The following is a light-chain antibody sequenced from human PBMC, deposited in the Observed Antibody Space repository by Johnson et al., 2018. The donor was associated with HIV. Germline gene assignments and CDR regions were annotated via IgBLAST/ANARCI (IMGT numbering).Light chain of an antibody. CDR1: SSDMGNYA. V-gene: IGLV1-51*02. J-gene: IGLJ1*01. CDR2: ENN. Sequence: LTQPPSVSAAPGQKVTISCSGSSSDMGNYAVSWYQQLPGTAPKLLIYENNKRPSGIPDRFSGSKSGTSATLGITGLQTGDEADYYCGTWDSSLSAGVFGTGTQVTVL. CDR3: GTWDSSLSAGV.